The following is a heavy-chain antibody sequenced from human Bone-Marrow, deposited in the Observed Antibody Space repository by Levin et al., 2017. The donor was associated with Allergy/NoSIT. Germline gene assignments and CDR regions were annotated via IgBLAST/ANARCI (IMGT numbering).Heavy chain of an antibody. J-gene: IGHJ6*02. CDR2: ISYDGSNK. CDR3: ARSSEEDYGGNRGGYYYYYGMDV. V-gene: IGHV3-30*04. Sequence: GGSLRLSCAASGFTFSSYAMHWVRQAPGKGLEWVAVISYDGSNKYYADSVKGRFTISRDNSKNTLYLQMNSLRAEDTAVYYCARSSEEDYGGNRGGYYYYYGMDVWGQGTTVTVSS. D-gene: IGHD4-23*01. CDR1: GFTFSSYA.